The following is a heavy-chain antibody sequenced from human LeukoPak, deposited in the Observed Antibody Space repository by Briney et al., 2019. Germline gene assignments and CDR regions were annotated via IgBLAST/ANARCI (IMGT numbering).Heavy chain of an antibody. CDR1: GGSFSGYY. J-gene: IGHJ4*02. D-gene: IGHD3-22*01. V-gene: IGHV3-23*01. Sequence: SSETLSLTCAVYGGSFSGYYWSWVRQAPGKGLEWVSTISGSGGSTYYADSVKGRFTISRDNSKNTLYLQMNSLRAEDTAVYYCAKCRGGYYSDYWGQGTLVTVSS. CDR3: AKCRGGYYSDY. CDR2: ISGSGGST.